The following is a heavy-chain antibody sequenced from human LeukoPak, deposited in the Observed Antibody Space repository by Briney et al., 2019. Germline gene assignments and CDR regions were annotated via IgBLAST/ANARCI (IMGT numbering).Heavy chain of an antibody. CDR1: GGSISSYY. D-gene: IGHD3-22*01. CDR2: IYYSGST. Sequence: PSETLSLTCTVSGGSISSYYCSWIRQPPGKGLELIGYIYYSGSTNYNPSLKSRVTISVDTSKNQFSLKLSSVTAADTAVYYCARARRNYDSSGQSYYYFDYWGQGTLVTVSS. CDR3: ARARRNYDSSGQSYYYFDY. J-gene: IGHJ4*02. V-gene: IGHV4-59*01.